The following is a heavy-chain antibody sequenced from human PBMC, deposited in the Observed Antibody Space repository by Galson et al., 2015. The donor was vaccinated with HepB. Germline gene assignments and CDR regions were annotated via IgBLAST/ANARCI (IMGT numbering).Heavy chain of an antibody. Sequence: SLRLSCAASGFTFSSYAMSWVRQAPGKGLEWDSAISGSGGSTYYADSVKGRFTISRDNSKNTLYLQMNSLRAEDTAVYYCAKDLWQEAPNYYYDSSRIAFGAFDIWGQGTMVTVSS. CDR2: ISGSGGST. CDR1: GFTFSSYA. V-gene: IGHV3-23*01. D-gene: IGHD3-22*01. J-gene: IGHJ3*02. CDR3: AKDLWQEAPNYYYDSSRIAFGAFDI.